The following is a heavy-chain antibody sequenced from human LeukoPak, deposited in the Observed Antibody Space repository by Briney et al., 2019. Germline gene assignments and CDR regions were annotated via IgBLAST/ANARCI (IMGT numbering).Heavy chain of an antibody. CDR1: GFTFSSYA. CDR3: AKDYRGSDPMFDY. CDR2: INGSGAET. Sequence: PGGSLRLSCVASGFTFSSYAMSWVRHAPGRGLEWVSSINGSGAETWYTDSVKGRFTISRDNSKNTLYLQMNSLRAEDKAVYHCAKDYRGSDPMFDYWGQGTLVTVSS. D-gene: IGHD3-10*01. V-gene: IGHV3-23*01. J-gene: IGHJ4*02.